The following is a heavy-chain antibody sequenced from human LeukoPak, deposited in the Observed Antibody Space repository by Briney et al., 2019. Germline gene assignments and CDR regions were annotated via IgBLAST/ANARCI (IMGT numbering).Heavy chain of an antibody. CDR1: GYRFTRKS. J-gene: IGHJ6*02. D-gene: IGHD3-10*01. CDR3: ALEVGVTMVATCGMDV. V-gene: IGHV1-18*01. Sequence: ASVKVSCKASGYRFTRKSFSWVRQAPAQGLEWMGWISGYNDNTNYAQKFQGRVTMTTDTSTSTAYMELRSLRSDDTAVYYCALEVGVTMVATCGMDVWGQGTAITVSS. CDR2: ISGYNDNT.